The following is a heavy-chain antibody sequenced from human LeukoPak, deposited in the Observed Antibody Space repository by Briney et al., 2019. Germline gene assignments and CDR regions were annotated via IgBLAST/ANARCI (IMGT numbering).Heavy chain of an antibody. V-gene: IGHV3-23*01. D-gene: IGHD4-17*01. CDR2: ISGSSGST. CDR3: AKAAYGDYVNWFDP. Sequence: GGSLRLSCAASGFTFRNYAMSWVRQAPGKGLEWVSSISGSSGSTYYADSVKGRFTISRDNSKNTLYLQMNSLRAEDTALYYCAKAAYGDYVNWFDPWGQGTLVTVSS. CDR1: GFTFRNYA. J-gene: IGHJ5*02.